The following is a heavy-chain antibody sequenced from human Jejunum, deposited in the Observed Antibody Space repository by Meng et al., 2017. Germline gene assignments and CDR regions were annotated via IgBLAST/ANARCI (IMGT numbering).Heavy chain of an antibody. CDR3: ARGYRSLVY. Sequence: GESLKISCAASGFTFSDSYMSWIRHAPGKGLEWVSYITSSGNTIYNVDSMKGRFTISRDNAKNSLYLQMNNLRAEDTAVYYCARGYRSLVYWGQGTLVTSPQ. J-gene: IGHJ4*02. V-gene: IGHV3-11*01. CDR1: GFTFSDSY. D-gene: IGHD6-19*01. CDR2: ITSSGNTI.